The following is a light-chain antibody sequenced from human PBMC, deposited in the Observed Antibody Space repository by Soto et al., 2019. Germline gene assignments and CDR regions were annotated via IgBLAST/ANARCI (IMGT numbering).Light chain of an antibody. Sequence: DIQMTRSPSTLSASEGDRVTISCRASQSVSIWLAWYQQKPGRAPKLLIYKSSILESGVPSRFSGSGSGTEFTLTISSLQPDDFATYYCQQYDNFVITFGQGTRLEIK. CDR1: QSVSIW. CDR2: KSS. J-gene: IGKJ5*01. CDR3: QQYDNFVIT. V-gene: IGKV1-5*03.